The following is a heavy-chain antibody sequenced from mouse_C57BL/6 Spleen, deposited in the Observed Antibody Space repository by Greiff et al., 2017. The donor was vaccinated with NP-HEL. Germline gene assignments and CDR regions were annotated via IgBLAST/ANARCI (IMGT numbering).Heavy chain of an antibody. CDR2: IRLKSDNYAT. CDR3: TGEVGFAY. J-gene: IGHJ3*01. CDR1: GFTFSNYW. Sequence: EVKLMESGGGLVQPGGSMKLSCVASGFTFSNYWMNWVRQSPEKGLEWVAQIRLKSDNYATHYAESVKGRFTISRDDSKSSVYLQMNNLRAEDTGIYYCTGEVGFAYWGQGTLVTVSA. V-gene: IGHV6-3*01. D-gene: IGHD1-1*02.